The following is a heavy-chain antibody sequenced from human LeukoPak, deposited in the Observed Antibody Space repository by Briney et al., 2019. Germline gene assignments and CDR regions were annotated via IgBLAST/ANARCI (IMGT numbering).Heavy chain of an antibody. D-gene: IGHD3-10*01. CDR1: GFTFSSYA. J-gene: IGHJ4*02. CDR2: IGHTSGA. V-gene: IGHV3-23*01. Sequence: GGSLTLSCAASGFTFSSYAMCWVRQAPGKGPEWVATIGHTSGAWYADSVMGRFTISRDNSKSMLYLHMNSLSGEDTALYYCADFGSGSYTFNYWGQGSLVTVSS. CDR3: ADFGSGSYTFNY.